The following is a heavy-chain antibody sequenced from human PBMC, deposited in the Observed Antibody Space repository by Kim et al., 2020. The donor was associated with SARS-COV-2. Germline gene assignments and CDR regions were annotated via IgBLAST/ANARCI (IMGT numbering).Heavy chain of an antibody. D-gene: IGHD3-10*01. V-gene: IGHV4-34*01. Sequence: SETLSLTCAVYGGSFSGYYWSWIRQPPGKGLEWIGEINHSGRTNYNPSLKSRVTISVDTSKNQFSLKLTSVTAADAALYCCARRLSNTSGWGSHYCDLWG. CDR1: GGSFSGYY. J-gene: IGHJ2*01. CDR2: INHSGRT. CDR3: ARRLSNTSGWGSHYCDL.